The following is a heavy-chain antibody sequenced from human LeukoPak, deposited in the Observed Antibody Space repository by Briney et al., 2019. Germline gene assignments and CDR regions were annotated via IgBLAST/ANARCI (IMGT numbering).Heavy chain of an antibody. CDR1: GFSLIIRGVG. CDR2: IYSDDDK. CDR3: AHIMGWAVAGPSGFADY. D-gene: IGHD6-13*01. J-gene: IGHJ4*02. Sequence: ESGPTLVKPTQTLTLTCTFSGFSLIIRGVGVGWIRQPPGKALEWLAFIYSDDDKRYSPSLRSRLTITKDTSKNQVVLTMTNMDPVDTATYYCAHIMGWAVAGPSGFADYWGQGTLVTVSS. V-gene: IGHV2-5*02.